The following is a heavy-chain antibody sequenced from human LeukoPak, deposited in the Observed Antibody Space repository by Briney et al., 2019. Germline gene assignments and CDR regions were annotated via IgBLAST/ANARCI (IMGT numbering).Heavy chain of an antibody. V-gene: IGHV4-59*11. D-gene: IGHD5-18*01. CDR1: GASTASHY. Sequence: SETLSLTCTVSGASTASHYWTWLWQPPGKELEWIAYMFDTVSTKSNPSLKSRLTLSVDTSKKQLSLRLSSVTAADTAVYYCATIKRGSTYGYFDFWGQGIKVNVSS. CDR2: MFDTVST. CDR3: ATIKRGSTYGYFDF. J-gene: IGHJ4*02.